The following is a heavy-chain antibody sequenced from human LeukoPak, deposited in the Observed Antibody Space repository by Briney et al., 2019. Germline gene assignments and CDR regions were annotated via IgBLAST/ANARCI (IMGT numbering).Heavy chain of an antibody. D-gene: IGHD7-27*01. V-gene: IGHV3-33*01. J-gene: IGHJ4*02. CDR2: IWYDGSEK. Sequence: PGGSLRLSCVASGFTFSSHGVHWVRQAPGKGLEGVAVIWYDGSEKYYADSVKGRFTISRDNSKNMLYLQVNSLRADDTAVYYCARWGNNKILDYWGQGTLVTVSS. CDR3: ARWGNNKILDY. CDR1: GFTFSSHG.